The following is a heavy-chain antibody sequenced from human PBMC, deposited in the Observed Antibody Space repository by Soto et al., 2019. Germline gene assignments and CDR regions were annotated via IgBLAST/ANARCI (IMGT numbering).Heavy chain of an antibody. D-gene: IGHD3-10*01. J-gene: IGHJ4*02. CDR1: GFSLSTSGVG. CDR2: IYWDDDK. V-gene: IGHV2-5*02. CDR3: ERLWFGDNGSNSFDY. Sequence: SGPTLVKPTQTLTLTCTFSGFSLSTSGVGVGWIRQPPGKALEWLALIYWDDDKRYSPSLKSRLTITKDTSKNQVVLTMTNMDPVDTATYYCERLWFGDNGSNSFDYWGQGTLVTVSS.